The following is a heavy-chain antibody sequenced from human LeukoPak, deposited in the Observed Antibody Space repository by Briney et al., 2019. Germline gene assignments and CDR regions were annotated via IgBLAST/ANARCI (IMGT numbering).Heavy chain of an antibody. CDR3: ARGVTMIVVVIHDWYFDL. CDR2: VYYSGSS. Sequence: SETLFLTCDVSGGSITGTGYYWAWIRQPPGKGLEWIGSVYYSGSSYYSPSLKSRVTISVDTSKNQFSLKLTSVTAADTAVYYCARGVTMIVVVIHDWYFDLWGRGTLVTVSS. D-gene: IGHD3-22*01. V-gene: IGHV4-39*01. J-gene: IGHJ2*01. CDR1: GGSITGTGYY.